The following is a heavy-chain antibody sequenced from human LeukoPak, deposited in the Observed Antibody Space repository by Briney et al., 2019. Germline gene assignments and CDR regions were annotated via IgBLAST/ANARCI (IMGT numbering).Heavy chain of an antibody. J-gene: IGHJ4*02. Sequence: SETLSLTCTVSGGSISSSRDYWAWIRHPLVKGLEWIANIYYSGSTYYSPSLKSRVTISVDTSKNQFSLKLSSVTAADTAVYYCANSIDFDYGDYYFDYWGQGALVTISS. D-gene: IGHD4-17*01. CDR1: GGSISSSRDY. CDR3: ANSIDFDYGDYYFDY. V-gene: IGHV4-39*01. CDR2: IYYSGST.